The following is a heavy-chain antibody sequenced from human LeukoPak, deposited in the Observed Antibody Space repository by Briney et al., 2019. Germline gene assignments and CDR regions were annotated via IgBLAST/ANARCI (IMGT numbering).Heavy chain of an antibody. J-gene: IGHJ4*02. Sequence: QTWGSLRLSCTASGFTFSNFWMGWVRQAPGKGLEWVANIKQDETEKFYLGSVKGRFTISRDNAKNSLYLQMNSLRAEDTAVYYCVFLPGIAVAGTVDYWGQGTLVTVSS. CDR1: GFTFSNFW. CDR3: VFLPGIAVAGTVDY. CDR2: IKQDETEK. D-gene: IGHD6-19*01. V-gene: IGHV3-7*03.